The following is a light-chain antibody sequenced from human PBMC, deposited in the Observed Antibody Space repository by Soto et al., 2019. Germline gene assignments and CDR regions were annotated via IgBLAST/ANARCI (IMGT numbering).Light chain of an antibody. CDR3: QQYNSWPRT. Sequence: IQMTQSPATLSLSPGETATLSCRASQTIYNNVAWYQKRPGQAPRLLIYHTSSRATGIPARFSGSGSGTEFTLTITSLQSEDFAVYYCQQYNSWPRTFGQGTKVDI. J-gene: IGKJ1*01. CDR1: QTIYNN. V-gene: IGKV3-15*01. CDR2: HTS.